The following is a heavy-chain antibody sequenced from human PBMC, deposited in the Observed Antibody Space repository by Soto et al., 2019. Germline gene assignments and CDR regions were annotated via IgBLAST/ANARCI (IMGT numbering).Heavy chain of an antibody. Sequence: QVQLVESGGGVVQPGRSLRLSCAASGFTFSSYTMHWVRQAPGKGLEWVALLSYDGSYKYYADSVKGRFTISRDNPKNTLYLQMNSLRAEDSAVYYCGGQGYWGKGTLVTVSS. V-gene: IGHV3-30-3*01. CDR1: GFTFSSYT. CDR3: GGQGY. J-gene: IGHJ4*02. CDR2: LSYDGSYK.